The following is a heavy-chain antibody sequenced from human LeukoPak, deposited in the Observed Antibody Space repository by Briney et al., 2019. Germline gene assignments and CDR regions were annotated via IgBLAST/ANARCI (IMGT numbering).Heavy chain of an antibody. V-gene: IGHV3-30*02. CDR3: AKGTYGSGSPVAY. J-gene: IGHJ4*02. Sequence: PGGSLRLSCAAYGFTFSTYGMSWVRQAPGQGLDWVAFIRYDGSNKYYADSVKGRFTISRDNSKNTLYLQMNSLRAEDTAVYYCAKGTYGSGSPVAYWGQGTLVTVSS. CDR2: IRYDGSNK. CDR1: GFTFSTYG. D-gene: IGHD3-10*01.